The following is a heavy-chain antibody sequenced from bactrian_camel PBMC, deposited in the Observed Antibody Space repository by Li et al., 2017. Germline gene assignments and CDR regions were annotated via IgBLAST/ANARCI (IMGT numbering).Heavy chain of an antibody. CDR3: ATDREITYSGGYYYTRLFGY. J-gene: IGHJ6*01. D-gene: IGHD2*01. Sequence: HVQLVKSGGGSVQAGGSLRLSCSVSAYTHTRCTIVGWYRQAPGAEREFVSSTRSGGTAAYADSVKGRFTISQDNDTVYLQMNSLKSEDTALYYCATDREITYSGGYYYTRLFGYWGQGTQVTVS. CDR2: TRSGGTA. V-gene: IGHV3S55*01. CDR1: AYTHTRCT.